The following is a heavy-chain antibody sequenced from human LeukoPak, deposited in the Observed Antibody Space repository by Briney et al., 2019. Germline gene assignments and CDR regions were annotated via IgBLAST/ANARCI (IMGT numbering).Heavy chain of an antibody. CDR1: GDSINGLDL. CDR2: MCLSGTT. Sequence: PSGTLSLTCTVSGDSINGLDLWSWVRQPPGKGLEWIGEMCLSGTTHSNPSVKSRVTISIDKSKNQFFLNLSSVTAADTAVYYCAGLVGRYSSGLYYYYFDYWGQGTLVTVSS. J-gene: IGHJ4*02. D-gene: IGHD3-22*01. V-gene: IGHV4-4*02. CDR3: AGLVGRYSSGLYYYYFDY.